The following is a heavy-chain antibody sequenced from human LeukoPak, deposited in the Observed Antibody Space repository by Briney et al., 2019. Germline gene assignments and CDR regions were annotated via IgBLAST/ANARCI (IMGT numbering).Heavy chain of an antibody. CDR3: IKDSGRGWYFDL. J-gene: IGHJ4*02. CDR1: GYIFRNYA. Sequence: GGSLRLSCAASGYIFRNYAMHWVRQAPGKGLGWVSLVGGDGNTFYADSVKGRFTLSRDNNKNSLHLQMNSLTTEDTAFYYCIKDSGRGWYFDLWGQGALVTVSS. CDR2: VGGDGNT. V-gene: IGHV3-43*02. D-gene: IGHD6-19*01.